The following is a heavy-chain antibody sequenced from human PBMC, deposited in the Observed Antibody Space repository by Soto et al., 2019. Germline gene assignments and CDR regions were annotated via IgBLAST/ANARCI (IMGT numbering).Heavy chain of an antibody. V-gene: IGHV4-34*01. CDR3: ADLPTTRWLHVFDY. J-gene: IGHJ4*02. CDR2: INHSGST. CDR1: GGSFSGYY. Sequence: SETLSLTCAVYGGSFSGYYWSWIRQPPGKGLEWIGEINHSGSTNYNPSLKSRVTISVDTSKNQFSLKLSSVTAADTAVYYCADLPTTRWLHVFDYWGQRTLVTVSS. D-gene: IGHD5-12*01.